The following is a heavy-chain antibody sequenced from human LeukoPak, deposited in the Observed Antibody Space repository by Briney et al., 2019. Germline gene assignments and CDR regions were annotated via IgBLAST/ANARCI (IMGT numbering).Heavy chain of an antibody. V-gene: IGHV4-39*07. CDR3: ARDDQGVNYDILTGYYRAAFGFDY. CDR1: GGSISSSSYY. J-gene: IGHJ4*02. Sequence: PSETLSLTCTVSGGSISSSSYYWGWIRQPPGKGLEWIGSIYYSGSTYYNPSLKSRVTISVDTSKNQFSLKLRSVTAADTAVYYCARDDQGVNYDILTGYYRAAFGFDYWGQGTLVTVSS. D-gene: IGHD3-9*01. CDR2: IYYSGST.